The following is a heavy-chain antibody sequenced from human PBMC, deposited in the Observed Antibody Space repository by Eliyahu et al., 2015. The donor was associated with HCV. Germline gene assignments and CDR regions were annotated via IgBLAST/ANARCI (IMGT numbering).Heavy chain of an antibody. CDR2: ISHDGTNK. V-gene: IGHV3-30-3*01. CDR3: ASGSFDDY. CDR1: GFTXSNSY. J-gene: IGHJ4*02. D-gene: IGHD6-6*01. Sequence: QVQLVXSGGGVVQXGXXLRLSCAASGFTXSNSYMHWVRQAPGKGLEWVAVISHDGTNKYYADSVKGRFTISRDNSKNTLYLQIESLRSEDTAVYWCASGSFDDYWGQGTLVTVSS.